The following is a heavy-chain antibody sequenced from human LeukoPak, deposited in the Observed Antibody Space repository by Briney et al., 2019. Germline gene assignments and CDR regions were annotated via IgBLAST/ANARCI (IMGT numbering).Heavy chain of an antibody. D-gene: IGHD3-10*02. Sequence: GGSLLLSCAASGFPFSNYEMNWVRPAPGEGLEGVSYISSSGSTIYYADSGKGRFTISRDNAKNSLYLQMNSLRAEDTAVYYCAELGITMIGGVWGKGTTVTISS. V-gene: IGHV3-48*03. J-gene: IGHJ6*04. CDR1: GFPFSNYE. CDR3: AELGITMIGGV. CDR2: ISSSGSTI.